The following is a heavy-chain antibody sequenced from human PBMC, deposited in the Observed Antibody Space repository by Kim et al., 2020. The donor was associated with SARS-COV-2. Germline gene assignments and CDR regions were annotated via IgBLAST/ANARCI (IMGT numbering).Heavy chain of an antibody. CDR3: ARGPRRGYCSGGSCNTNYYYYYGMDV. V-gene: IGHV4-59*01. Sequence: SETLSLTCTVSGGFISSYYWSWIRQPPGKGLEWIGYIYYSGSTNYNPSLKSRVTITVDTSKNQFSLKLSSVTAADTAVYYCARGPRRGYCSGGSCNTNYYYYYGMDVWGQGTTVTVSS. CDR2: IYYSGST. D-gene: IGHD2-15*01. CDR1: GGFISSYY. J-gene: IGHJ6*02.